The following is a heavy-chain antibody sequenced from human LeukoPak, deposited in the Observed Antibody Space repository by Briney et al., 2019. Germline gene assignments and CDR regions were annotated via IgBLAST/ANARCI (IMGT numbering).Heavy chain of an antibody. CDR3: EGTYYYDSSDDY. V-gene: IGHV3-23*01. D-gene: IGHD3-22*01. CDR2: ISGSGTST. Sequence: PGGSLRLSCAASGFTFRSYAMSWVRQAPGKGLEWVLAISGSGTSTYYADSVKGRFTISRDNSKNTLYLYLNSLRTEDTAVYYCEGTYYYDSSDDYWGQGTLVTVSS. CDR1: GFTFRSYA. J-gene: IGHJ4*02.